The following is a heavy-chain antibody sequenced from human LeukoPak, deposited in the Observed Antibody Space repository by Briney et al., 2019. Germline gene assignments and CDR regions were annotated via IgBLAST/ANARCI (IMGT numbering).Heavy chain of an antibody. Sequence: ASVKLSFNGSGYGFTCSGYSWGWLAHGPGNGRKGLGSAYNGNTNYAQKLQGRVTMTTDTSTSTAYMELRSLRSDDTGVYYWARGRYCSGGSCYVGGGTIDYWGQGTLVTVSS. CDR3: ARGRYCSGGSCYVGGGTIDY. V-gene: IGHV1-18*01. J-gene: IGHJ4*02. CDR1: GYGFTCSG. CDR2: GSAYNGNT. D-gene: IGHD2-15*01.